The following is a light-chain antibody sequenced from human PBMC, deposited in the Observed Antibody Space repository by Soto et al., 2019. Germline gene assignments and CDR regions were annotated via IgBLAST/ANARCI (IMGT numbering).Light chain of an antibody. V-gene: IGLV2-14*01. CDR1: KNDIGVYDF. CDR3: SSYTSISSLGV. J-gene: IGLJ1*01. CDR2: EVV. Sequence: QSVLTQPPSASGSPGQSVTISCTGTKNDIGVYDFVSWYQHHPGKAPRLIIYEVVQRPSGVSDRFSGSKSGNTASLTISGLQAEDEADYYCSSYTSISSLGVFGTGTKVTVL.